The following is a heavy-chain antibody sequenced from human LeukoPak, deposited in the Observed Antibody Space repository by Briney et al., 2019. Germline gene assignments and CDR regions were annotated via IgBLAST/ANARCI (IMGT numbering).Heavy chain of an antibody. D-gene: IGHD6-13*01. J-gene: IGHJ4*02. Sequence: KSSETLSLICTASGGSISSYYWSWIRQPPGKGLEWIGYIYYSGSTNYNPSLKSRVTISVDTSKNQFSLKLSSVTAADTAVYYCVRVVALGAAGYYFDYWGQGSLVTVPS. CDR3: VRVVALGAAGYYFDY. V-gene: IGHV4-59*01. CDR1: GGSISSYY. CDR2: IYYSGST.